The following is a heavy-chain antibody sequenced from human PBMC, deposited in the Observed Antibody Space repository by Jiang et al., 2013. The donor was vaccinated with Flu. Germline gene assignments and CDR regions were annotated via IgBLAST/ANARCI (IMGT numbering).Heavy chain of an antibody. CDR3: ARGERWLQLLDY. CDR2: MNPNSGNT. V-gene: IGHV1-8*01. J-gene: IGHJ4*02. Sequence: SGAEVKKPGASVKVSCKASGYTFTSYDINWVRQATGQGLEWMGWMNPNSGNTGYAQNFQGRVTMTRNTSISTAYMELSSLRSEDTAIYYCARGERWLQLLDYWGQGTLVTVSS. CDR1: GYTFTSYD. D-gene: IGHD5-24*01.